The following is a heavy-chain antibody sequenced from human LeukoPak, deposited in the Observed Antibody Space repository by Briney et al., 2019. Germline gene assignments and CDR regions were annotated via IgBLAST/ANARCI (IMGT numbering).Heavy chain of an antibody. CDR3: ARDRGPRTGFMVREAYDY. J-gene: IGHJ4*02. CDR1: GFTFSSYA. CDR2: ISGIGGNT. D-gene: IGHD3-10*01. V-gene: IGHV3-23*01. Sequence: PGGSLRLSCAASGFTFSSYAMSGGRQAPGEGLVWVSFISGIGGNTYYADSVKGLFTISRDNSKNTLYLQMSSLRAEDTAVYYCARDRGPRTGFMVREAYDYWGQGTLVTVSS.